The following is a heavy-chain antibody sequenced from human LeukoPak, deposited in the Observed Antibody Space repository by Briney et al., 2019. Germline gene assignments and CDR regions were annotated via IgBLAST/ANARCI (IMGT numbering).Heavy chain of an antibody. D-gene: IGHD4-23*01. Sequence: AGGSLRLSCAASGFPFSSYWMSWVRQAPERGLEWVANIKQDGSEKFYVDSVKGRFTISRDNAKNSLYLQMSSLGAEDTAVYYCASLYDNAGNSDFDLWGQGTLITVSS. CDR2: IKQDGSEK. CDR1: GFPFSSYW. J-gene: IGHJ4*02. V-gene: IGHV3-7*01. CDR3: ASLYDNAGNSDFDL.